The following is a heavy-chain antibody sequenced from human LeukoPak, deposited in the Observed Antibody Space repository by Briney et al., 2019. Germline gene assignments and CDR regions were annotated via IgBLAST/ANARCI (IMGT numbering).Heavy chain of an antibody. D-gene: IGHD3-10*01. Sequence: RGSLRLSCAASGFTFSSFGMHWVRQAPGKGPEWEAVVSYDGSKKFYGDSVKGRFTISRDNSKNTLYLQMDSLRVEDTAVYYCARDISGDYWGQGTLVTVSS. V-gene: IGHV3-30*03. CDR1: GFTFSSFG. CDR2: VSYDGSKK. CDR3: ARDISGDY. J-gene: IGHJ4*02.